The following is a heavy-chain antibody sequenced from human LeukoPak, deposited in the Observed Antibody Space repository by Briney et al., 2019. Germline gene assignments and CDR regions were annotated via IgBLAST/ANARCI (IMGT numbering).Heavy chain of an antibody. CDR2: IYHSGST. CDR3: ARDPHSSGYPYYFDY. CDR1: GYSISSGYY. Sequence: KPPETLSLTCAVSGYSISSGYYWGWIRQPPGKGLEWIGSIYHSGSTYYNPSLKSRVTISVDTSKNQFSLKLSSVTAADTAVYYCARDPHSSGYPYYFDYWGQGTLVTVSS. D-gene: IGHD3-22*01. V-gene: IGHV4-38-2*02. J-gene: IGHJ4*02.